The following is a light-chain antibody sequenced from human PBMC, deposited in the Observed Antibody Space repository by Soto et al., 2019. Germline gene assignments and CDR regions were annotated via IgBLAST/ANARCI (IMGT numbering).Light chain of an antibody. Sequence: DILLTQSPGTLSLSPGDRATLSGEASQSIGLAIAWYQHKTGQPPRLLIFAASQRATGIPDRFSGGGYGTDFNLTIGRLETEDFAFYYCQQFSSYPLTFGGGTKVDIK. CDR3: QQFSSYPLT. CDR2: AAS. V-gene: IGKV3-11*01. J-gene: IGKJ4*01. CDR1: QSIGLA.